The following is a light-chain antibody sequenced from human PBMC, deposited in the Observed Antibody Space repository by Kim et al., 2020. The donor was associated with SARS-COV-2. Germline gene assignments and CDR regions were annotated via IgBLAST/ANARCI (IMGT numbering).Light chain of an antibody. V-gene: IGKV1-39*01. Sequence: SASVGDRASITFRASGSISGYLNWYQQKPGTAPKVLISAASSLQSGVPSRFTGGGSGPDFTLTISSLQPEDFATYYSQQSYTTPLSFGGGTKLEF. CDR1: GSISGY. CDR2: AAS. J-gene: IGKJ4*01. CDR3: QQSYTTPLS.